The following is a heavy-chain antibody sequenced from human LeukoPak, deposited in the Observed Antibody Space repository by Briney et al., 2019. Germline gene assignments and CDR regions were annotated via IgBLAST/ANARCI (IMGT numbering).Heavy chain of an antibody. Sequence: PSETLSLTCAVYGGSSSGYYWSWIRQPPGKGLEWIGEINHSGSTNYNPSLKSRVTISVDTSKNQFSLKLSSVTAAGTAVYYCARGPIVLGDYWGQGTLVTVSS. J-gene: IGHJ4*02. CDR1: GGSSSGYY. V-gene: IGHV4-34*01. CDR2: INHSGST. D-gene: IGHD3-22*01. CDR3: ARGPIVLGDY.